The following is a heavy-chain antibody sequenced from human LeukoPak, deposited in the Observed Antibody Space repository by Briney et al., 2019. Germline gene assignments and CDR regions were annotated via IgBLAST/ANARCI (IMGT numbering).Heavy chain of an antibody. J-gene: IGHJ4*02. CDR3: ARKGYSYGGFDY. V-gene: IGHV3-7*01. Sequence: GGSLRLSCAASGFTFSTHWMNWVRQAPGKGREWVADIKEDGSEKYFVDSVKVRFTISRDNAKNSLYLQMNSLRAEDTAVYYCARKGYSYGGFDYWGQGTLVTVSS. CDR2: IKEDGSEK. CDR1: GFTFSTHW. D-gene: IGHD5-18*01.